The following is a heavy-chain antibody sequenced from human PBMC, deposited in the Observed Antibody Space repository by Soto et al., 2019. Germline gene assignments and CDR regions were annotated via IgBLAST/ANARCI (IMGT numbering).Heavy chain of an antibody. CDR1: GYTLTELS. D-gene: IGHD4-4*01. V-gene: IGHV1-24*01. Sequence: ASVKVSCKVSGYTLTELSMHWVRQAPGKGLEWMGGFDPEDGETIYAQKFQGRVTMTEDTSTDTAYMELSSLRSEDTAVYYCARATTRDGYSFLDYWGQGALVTVSS. CDR3: ARATTRDGYSFLDY. CDR2: FDPEDGET. J-gene: IGHJ4*02.